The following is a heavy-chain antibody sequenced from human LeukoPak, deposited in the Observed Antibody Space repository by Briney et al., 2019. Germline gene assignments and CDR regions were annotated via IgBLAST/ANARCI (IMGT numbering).Heavy chain of an antibody. J-gene: IGHJ4*02. V-gene: IGHV3-21*01. D-gene: IGHD6-13*01. CDR3: ARTANFAAGYYIDY. CDR1: GLTFSSYT. CDR2: ISGSSRHK. Sequence: GRSLRLSCAASGLTFSSYTMNWVRQAPGKGLEWVSSISGSSRHKYYADSVKGRFTISRDNAKNSLYLQMNSLRAEDTAVYYCARTANFAAGYYIDYWGQGTLVTASS.